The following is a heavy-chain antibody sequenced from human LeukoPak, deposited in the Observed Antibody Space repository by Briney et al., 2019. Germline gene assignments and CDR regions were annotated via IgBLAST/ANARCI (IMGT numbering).Heavy chain of an antibody. CDR1: GDSISSYY. Sequence: SETLSLTCTVSGDSISSYYWSWIRQPPGKGLEWIGYIYYSGSTNYNPFLKSRVTISVDTSKNQFSLKLSSVTAADTAVYYCARGGVGWPYYFDYWGQGTLVTVSS. D-gene: IGHD2-15*01. J-gene: IGHJ4*02. CDR3: ARGGVGWPYYFDY. V-gene: IGHV4-59*01. CDR2: IYYSGST.